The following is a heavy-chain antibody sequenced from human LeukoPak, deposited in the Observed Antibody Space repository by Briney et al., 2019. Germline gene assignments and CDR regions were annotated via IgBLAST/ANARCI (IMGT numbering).Heavy chain of an antibody. CDR2: IYHSGST. Sequence: SETLSLTCTVSGYSISSGYYWGWIRQPPGKGLEWIGSIYHSGSTYYNPSLKSRVTISVDTSKNQFSLKLSSVTAADTAVYYCARGTYSYGRQTGYFDNWGQGTLATVSS. CDR3: ARGTYSYGRQTGYFDN. V-gene: IGHV4-38-2*02. J-gene: IGHJ4*02. D-gene: IGHD5-18*01. CDR1: GYSISSGYY.